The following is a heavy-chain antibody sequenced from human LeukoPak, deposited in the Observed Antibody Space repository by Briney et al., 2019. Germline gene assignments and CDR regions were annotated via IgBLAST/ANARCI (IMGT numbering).Heavy chain of an antibody. J-gene: IGHJ4*02. D-gene: IGHD3-10*01. V-gene: IGHV3-7*03. Sequence: GGSLRLSCAASGFTFRNTWMTWVRQAPGKGLEWVANIKYDESVEQYVDSVRGRFTVSGDNAKNTLYLQMNSLRAEDTALYYCVKFFLPYLAGGTGSRWGQGTLVTVSS. CDR3: VKFFLPYLAGGTGSR. CDR2: IKYDESVE. CDR1: GFTFRNTW.